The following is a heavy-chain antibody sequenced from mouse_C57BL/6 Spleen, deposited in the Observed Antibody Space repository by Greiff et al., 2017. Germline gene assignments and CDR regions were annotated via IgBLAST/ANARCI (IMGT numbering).Heavy chain of an antibody. Sequence: QVQLQQSGAELMKPGASVKLSCKATGYTFTGYWIEWVKQRPGQGLEWIGEILPGSGSTNYNEKFTGKATFTADTSSNTAYMQLSSLTTEDSATDYCGRIDYGSPGFAYWGQGTLVTVSA. CDR3: GRIDYGSPGFAY. CDR1: GYTFTGYW. V-gene: IGHV1-9*01. CDR2: ILPGSGST. J-gene: IGHJ3*01. D-gene: IGHD1-1*01.